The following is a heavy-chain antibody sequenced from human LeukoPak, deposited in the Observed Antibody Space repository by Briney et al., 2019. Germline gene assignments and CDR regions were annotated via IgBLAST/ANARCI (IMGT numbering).Heavy chain of an antibody. CDR3: AREESSHVVVIATFDY. V-gene: IGHV6-1*01. CDR1: GDSVSSNSAA. Sequence: SQTLSLTCAISGDSVSSNSAAWNWIRQSPSRGLEWLGRTYYRSKWYNDYAVSVKSRITINPDTSKNQFSLQLNSVTLEDTAVYYCAREESSHVVVIATFDYWGQGTLVTVSS. J-gene: IGHJ4*02. CDR2: TYYRSKWYN. D-gene: IGHD2-21*01.